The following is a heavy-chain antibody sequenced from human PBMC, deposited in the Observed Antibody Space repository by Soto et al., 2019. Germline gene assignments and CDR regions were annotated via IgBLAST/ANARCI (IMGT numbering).Heavy chain of an antibody. J-gene: IGHJ6*02. V-gene: IGHV3-21*04. CDR1: GFTFSSYS. CDR3: AREGERRSSSLYYYYGMDV. Sequence: GGSLRLSCAASGFTFSSYSMNWVRQAPGKGLEWVSSINSSSSYIYYVDSVKGRFTISRDNAKNSLYLQMNSLRAEDTAVYYCAREGERRSSSLYYYYGMDVWGQGTTVTVSS. D-gene: IGHD6-13*01. CDR2: INSSSSYI.